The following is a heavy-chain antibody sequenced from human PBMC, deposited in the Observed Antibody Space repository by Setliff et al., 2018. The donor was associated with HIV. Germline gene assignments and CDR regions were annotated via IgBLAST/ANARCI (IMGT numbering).Heavy chain of an antibody. V-gene: IGHV4-39*01. CDR2: IYYSEST. D-gene: IGHD6-13*01. CDR3: VRLQLVEMATFTSYFDY. CDR1: GGSISSSSYY. J-gene: IGHJ4*02. Sequence: PSETLSLTCTVSGGSISSSSYYWGWIRQPPGKGLEWIGSIYYSESTYYNPSLKSRVTISVDTSKNQFSLKLSSVTAADTAAYYCVRLQLVEMATFTSYFDYWGQGTLVTVSS.